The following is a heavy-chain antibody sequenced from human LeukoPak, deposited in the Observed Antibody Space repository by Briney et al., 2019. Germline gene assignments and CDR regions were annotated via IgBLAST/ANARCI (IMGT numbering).Heavy chain of an antibody. D-gene: IGHD3-22*01. J-gene: IGHJ6*03. CDR2: VSYDGSDK. Sequence: TGGSLRLSCAASGFTFSVYGMHWVRQAPGKGLEWVAVVSYDGSDKYYSDSVEGRFSISRDNSKNTVYLQMSNLRAEDTAVYFCAKDWNYYDTSVPFYYYYMEVWGKGTTVTVSS. CDR3: AKDWNYYDTSVPFYYYYMEV. CDR1: GFTFSVYG. V-gene: IGHV3-30*18.